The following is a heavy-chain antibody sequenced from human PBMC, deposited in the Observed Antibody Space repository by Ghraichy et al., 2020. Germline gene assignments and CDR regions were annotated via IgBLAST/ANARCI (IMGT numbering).Heavy chain of an antibody. D-gene: IGHD2-8*02. CDR1: GGSINSSY. Sequence: ESLNISCTVSGGSINSSYWSWIRQPAGKGLEWIGRIFSSGSTNYNPSLRSRVAMSVDTSKSQFSLKLSSVTAADTAVYYCARTVNVGLTVIWFDPWGQGTLVTVSS. CDR2: IFSSGST. V-gene: IGHV4-4*07. CDR3: ARTVNVGLTVIWFDP. J-gene: IGHJ5*02.